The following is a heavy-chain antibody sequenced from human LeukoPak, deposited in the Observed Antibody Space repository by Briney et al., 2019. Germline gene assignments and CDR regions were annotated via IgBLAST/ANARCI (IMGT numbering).Heavy chain of an antibody. CDR1: GYTFTGYY. D-gene: IGHD3-10*01. Sequence: GASVKVSCKASGYTFTGYYMHWVRQAPGQGLEWMGGIIPIFGTANYAQKFQGRVTITADKSTSTAYMELSSLRSEDTAVYYCGRANYYGSGSIDYWGQGTLVTVSS. J-gene: IGHJ4*02. V-gene: IGHV1-69*06. CDR3: GRANYYGSGSIDY. CDR2: IIPIFGTA.